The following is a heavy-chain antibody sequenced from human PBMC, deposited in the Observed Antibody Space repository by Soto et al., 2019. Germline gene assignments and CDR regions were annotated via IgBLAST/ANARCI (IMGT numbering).Heavy chain of an antibody. Sequence: ASETLSLTCTVSGASIGGSTSYWGWVRQPPWKGLEWIGNIFYSGITNYSPSLKSRVTMSVDTSRNQFSLNLSSVTAADTAVYYCVRYVYSYYFSGLDPWSKGTLVTVSS. D-gene: IGHD3-22*01. V-gene: IGHV4-39*01. CDR3: VRYVYSYYFSGLDP. J-gene: IGHJ5*02. CDR1: GASIGGSTSY. CDR2: IFYSGIT.